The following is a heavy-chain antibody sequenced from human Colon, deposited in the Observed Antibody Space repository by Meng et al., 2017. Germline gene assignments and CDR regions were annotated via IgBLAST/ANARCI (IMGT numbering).Heavy chain of an antibody. CDR3: ARDRKHYGERGWFDP. J-gene: IGHJ5*02. V-gene: IGHV4-30-4*01. Sequence: PSPVHPSQTLLLTGPVVGCSISSVDYYWMWLRQPSGKALELIRYIYYSGSTYSNASLKSRVTISIYRSKNQFSLKLSSVTAADTAVYYCARDRKHYGERGWFDPWGQGTLVTVSS. CDR2: IYYSGST. CDR1: GCSISSVDYY. D-gene: IGHD4-17*01.